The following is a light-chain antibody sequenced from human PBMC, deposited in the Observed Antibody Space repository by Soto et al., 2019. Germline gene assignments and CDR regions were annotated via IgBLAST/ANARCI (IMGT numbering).Light chain of an antibody. CDR1: QSINSW. J-gene: IGKJ4*01. CDR2: KAS. Sequence: DIQMTQSPSTLSASVGDRVTITCRASQSINSWLAWYQQKPGKAPKLLIYKASSLESGVPSRFSGSGSGTEFTLTISSLQPDDFPTYYCQQYNSYSRALTFGGGTKVEIK. CDR3: QQYNSYSRALT. V-gene: IGKV1-5*03.